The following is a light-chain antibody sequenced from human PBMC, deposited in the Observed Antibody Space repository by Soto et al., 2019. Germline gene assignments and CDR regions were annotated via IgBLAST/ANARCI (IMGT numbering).Light chain of an antibody. J-gene: IGLJ1*01. CDR2: DVN. V-gene: IGLV2-11*01. Sequence: QSALTQPRSVSGSPGQSVAISCTGTSSDVGGYNYVSWYQQHPGKAPKVMIYDVNKRPSGVPDRFSGSKSGNTGSLTISGLQADDEADYYCCSYAGRYTYVFGSGTKVTVL. CDR3: CSYAGRYTYV. CDR1: SSDVGGYNY.